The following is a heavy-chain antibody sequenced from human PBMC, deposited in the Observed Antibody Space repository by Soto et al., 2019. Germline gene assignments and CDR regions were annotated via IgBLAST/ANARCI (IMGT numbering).Heavy chain of an antibody. D-gene: IGHD5-12*01. CDR1: GYTFTGYY. J-gene: IGHJ4*02. CDR2: TNPKSGGT. V-gene: IGHV1-2*02. CDR3: AKANSGDDDEFDY. Sequence: GASVKVSCKASGYTFTGYYMHWVRQAPGQGLEWMGWTNPKSGGTDYAQKFQGRVTMTRDTSSSSAYMELSSLRSDDTAVYYCAKANSGDDDEFDYWGQGTQVTVSS.